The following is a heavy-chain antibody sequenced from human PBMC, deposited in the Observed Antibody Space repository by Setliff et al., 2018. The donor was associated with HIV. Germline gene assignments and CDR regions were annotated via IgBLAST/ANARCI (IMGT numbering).Heavy chain of an antibody. CDR2: ISGYNANT. D-gene: IGHD3-10*01. J-gene: IGHJ4*02. CDR1: GYTFISYG. CDR3: ARDYNAYTLIDY. Sequence: ASVKVSCKTSGYTFISYGISWVRQAPGQGLEWMGWISGYNANTNYALELQGRLTMTTDTSTRTAYMELWNLRSDDTAVYYCARDYNAYTLIDYWGQGTLVTVS. V-gene: IGHV1-18*01.